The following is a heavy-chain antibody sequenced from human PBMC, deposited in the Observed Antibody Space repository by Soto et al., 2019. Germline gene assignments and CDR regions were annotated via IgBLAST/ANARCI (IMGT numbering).Heavy chain of an antibody. J-gene: IGHJ2*01. CDR1: GFPFSSYG. CDR2: ISYDGSNK. V-gene: IGHV3-30*18. D-gene: IGHD3-16*01. CDR3: AKGGGPNWYFDL. Sequence: PCGSMRLGCASSGFPFSSYGMHWIRQAPGKGLEWVAVISYDGSNKYYADSVKGRFTISRDNSKNTLYLQMNSLRAEDTAVYYCAKGGGPNWYFDLWGRGTLVTVSS.